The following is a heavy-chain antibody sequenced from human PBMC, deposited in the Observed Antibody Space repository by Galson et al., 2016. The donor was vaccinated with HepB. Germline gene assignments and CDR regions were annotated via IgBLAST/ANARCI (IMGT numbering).Heavy chain of an antibody. CDR2: LYPGDSVT. J-gene: IGHJ3*02. Sequence: QSGAEVKKPGESLKISCAGSGYSFTSYWIGWVRQMPGKGLEWMRTLYPGDSVTRYSPSSQGQVTISADKSISAAYLQWNSLKASDTAIYYCARRSSDAYDIWGQGTMVTVAS. V-gene: IGHV5-51*01. CDR1: GYSFTSYW. CDR3: ARRSSDAYDI. D-gene: IGHD3-10*01.